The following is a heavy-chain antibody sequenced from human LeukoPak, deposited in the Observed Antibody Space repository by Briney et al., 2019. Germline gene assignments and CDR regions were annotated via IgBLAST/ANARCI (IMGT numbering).Heavy chain of an antibody. CDR1: TGSISTYY. CDR3: ARLVYDTSDYYYFVY. Sequence: SETLSLTCTVSTGSISTYYWSWIRQPPGKGLEWIGYIYNSGITNYNPSLKSRVTISVDMSKNQFSLKLNSVTAADTAVYYCARLVYDTSDYYYFVYWGQGTLVTVSS. D-gene: IGHD3-22*01. V-gene: IGHV4-59*08. J-gene: IGHJ4*02. CDR2: IYNSGIT.